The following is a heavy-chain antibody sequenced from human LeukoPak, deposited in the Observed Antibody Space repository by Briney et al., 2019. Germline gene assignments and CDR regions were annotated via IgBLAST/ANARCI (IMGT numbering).Heavy chain of an antibody. CDR2: IKSKTDGGTT. D-gene: IGHD2-21*02. CDR1: GFTFSNAW. Sequence: GGSLRLSCAASGFTFSNAWMSWVRQAPGKGLEWVGRIKSKTDGGTTDYAAPVKGRFTISRDNAKNTLYLQMNSLRAEDTAVYYCAREGVTAALDYWGQGALVTISS. J-gene: IGHJ4*02. CDR3: AREGVTAALDY. V-gene: IGHV3-15*05.